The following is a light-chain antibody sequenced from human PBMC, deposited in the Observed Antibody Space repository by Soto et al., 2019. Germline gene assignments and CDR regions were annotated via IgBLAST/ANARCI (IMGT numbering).Light chain of an antibody. V-gene: IGKV1-5*01. J-gene: IGKJ1*01. Sequence: DFQMTQSPSTLSASVGDRVTITCRASQNIRSRLAWFQQKPGKAPKLLIYDASSLESGVPQRFSGSGSGTEFTFTISSLQTDDFSTYYCQQYTNYPWTFGQGTKVDIK. CDR1: QNIRSR. CDR3: QQYTNYPWT. CDR2: DAS.